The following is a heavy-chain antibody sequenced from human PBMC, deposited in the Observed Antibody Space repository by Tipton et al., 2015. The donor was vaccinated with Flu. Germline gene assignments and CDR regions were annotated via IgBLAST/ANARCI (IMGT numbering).Heavy chain of an antibody. Sequence: TLSLTCTVSGYSISSGYYWGWIRQPPGKGLEWIGSIYHSGSTYYNPSLKSRVTISVDTSKNQFSLKLSSVTAADTAVYYCARAVARWYFDLWGRGTLVTVSS. CDR2: IYHSGST. J-gene: IGHJ2*01. V-gene: IGHV4-38-2*02. D-gene: IGHD4-23*01. CDR3: ARAVARWYFDL. CDR1: GYSISSGYY.